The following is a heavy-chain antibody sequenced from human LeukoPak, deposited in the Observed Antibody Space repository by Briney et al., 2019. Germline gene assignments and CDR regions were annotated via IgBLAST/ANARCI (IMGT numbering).Heavy chain of an antibody. CDR1: GFTFSDYY. Sequence: GGSLRLSCAAPGFTFSDYYMSWIRQAPGKGLEWVGRIKSKTDGGTTDYAAPVKGRFTISRDDSKNTLYLQMNSLKTEDTAVYYCTTDELGDYGLFNWGQGTLVTVSS. V-gene: IGHV3-15*01. D-gene: IGHD4-17*01. CDR3: TTDELGDYGLFN. J-gene: IGHJ4*02. CDR2: IKSKTDGGTT.